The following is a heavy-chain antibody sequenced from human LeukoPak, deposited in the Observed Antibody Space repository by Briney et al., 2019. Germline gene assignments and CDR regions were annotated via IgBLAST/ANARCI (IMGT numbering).Heavy chain of an antibody. Sequence: GGSLRLSCAASGFTFSDYYMSWIRQAPGKGLEWVSAISGSGGSTYYADSVKGRFTISRDNSKNTLYLQMNSLRAEDTAVYYCARLAAASEPEYYFVYWGQGALVTVSS. J-gene: IGHJ4*02. CDR1: GFTFSDYY. CDR2: ISGSGGST. CDR3: ARLAAASEPEYYFVY. D-gene: IGHD6-13*01. V-gene: IGHV3-23*01.